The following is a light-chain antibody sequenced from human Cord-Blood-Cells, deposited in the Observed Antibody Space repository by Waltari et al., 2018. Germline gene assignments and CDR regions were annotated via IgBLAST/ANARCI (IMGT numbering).Light chain of an antibody. V-gene: IGLV2-11*01. CDR3: CSYAGSYTYVV. J-gene: IGLJ2*01. CDR2: DVS. Sequence: QSALTQPRSVSGSPGQSVTISCTGTSSDVGGYNYVSWYQQHPGKAPKLMIYDVSKRPPGVPDRFSGSKSVNTASLTISGLQAEDEADYYCCSYAGSYTYVVFGGGTKLTVL. CDR1: SSDVGGYNY.